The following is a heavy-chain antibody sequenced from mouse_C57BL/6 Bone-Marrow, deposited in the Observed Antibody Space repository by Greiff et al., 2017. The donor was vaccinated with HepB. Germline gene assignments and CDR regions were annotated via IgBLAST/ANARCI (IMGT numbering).Heavy chain of an antibody. CDR3: ARGDYGSRYFDV. CDR2: IYPGNSDT. D-gene: IGHD1-1*01. J-gene: IGHJ1*03. V-gene: IGHV1-5*01. Sequence: VQLQQSGTVLARPGASVKMSCKTSGYTFTSYWMHWVKQRPGQGLEWIGAIYPGNSDTSYNQKFKGKAKLTAVTSASTAYMELSSLTNEDSAVYYCARGDYGSRYFDVWGTGTTVTVSS. CDR1: GYTFTSYW.